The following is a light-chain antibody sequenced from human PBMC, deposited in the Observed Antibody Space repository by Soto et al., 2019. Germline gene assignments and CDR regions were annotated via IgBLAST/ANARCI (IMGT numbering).Light chain of an antibody. Sequence: DIQMTQSPSSLSASVGDRVTITCRASQGIRNGLGWYQQKPGKAPKRLIYAASSLQSGVPSRFSGSGSGTEFTLPIRRLQPEDFATYYCLQHNTYPFTFGQGTKLEIK. CDR2: AAS. CDR3: LQHNTYPFT. CDR1: QGIRNG. J-gene: IGKJ2*01. V-gene: IGKV1-17*01.